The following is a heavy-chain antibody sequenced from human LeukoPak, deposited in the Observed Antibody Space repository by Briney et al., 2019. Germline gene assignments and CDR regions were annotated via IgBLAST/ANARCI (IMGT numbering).Heavy chain of an antibody. V-gene: IGHV3-20*01. Sequence: PGGSLRLSCAASGFTFDDYDMSGVRQVPGKGLEGVSGIIWNGGGTVYADSVKGRLTIYRDNAKNGLYLQMNSLRAEDTALYHCATGRGRRALAQGGYWGQGILVTVSS. J-gene: IGHJ4*02. CDR2: IIWNGGGT. D-gene: IGHD3-16*01. CDR3: ATGRGRRALAQGGY. CDR1: GFTFDDYD.